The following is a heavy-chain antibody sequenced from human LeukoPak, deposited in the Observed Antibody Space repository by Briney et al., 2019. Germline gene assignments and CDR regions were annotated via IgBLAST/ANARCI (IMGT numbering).Heavy chain of an antibody. D-gene: IGHD2-15*01. CDR2: INTRDGNT. V-gene: IGHV1-46*01. Sequence: ASVKVSCKASGYSFTTYHMHWVRQAPGQGLEWMGMINTRDGNTNYAQKFRGRVTMTRDTSMSIVYMELSSLRSEDTAVYYCATERSGGTWFDPWGQGTLVTVSS. J-gene: IGHJ5*02. CDR3: ATERSGGTWFDP. CDR1: GYSFTTYH.